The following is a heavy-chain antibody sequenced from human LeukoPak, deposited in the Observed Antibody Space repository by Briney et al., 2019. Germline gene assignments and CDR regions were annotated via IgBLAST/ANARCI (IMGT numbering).Heavy chain of an antibody. J-gene: IGHJ6*02. Sequence: PGGSLRLSCAASGFTFSSYSMNWVRQAPGKGLEWVSSISSSSSYIYYADSVKGRFTISRDNAKNSLYLQMNSLRAEDTAVYYCARDRTFDYGMDVWGQGTTVTVSS. CDR1: GFTFSSYS. D-gene: IGHD1-1*01. CDR2: ISSSSSYI. V-gene: IGHV3-21*01. CDR3: ARDRTFDYGMDV.